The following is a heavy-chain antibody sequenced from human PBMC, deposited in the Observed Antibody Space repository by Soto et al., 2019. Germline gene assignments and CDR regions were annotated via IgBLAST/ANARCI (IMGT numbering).Heavy chain of an antibody. CDR1: GYTFTSYD. V-gene: IGHV1-8*01. CDR2: MNPNSGNT. D-gene: IGHD1-1*01. Sequence: GASVKVSCKASGYTFTSYDINWVRQATGQGLEWMGWMNPNSGNTGYAQKFQGRVTMTRNTSISTAYMELSSLRSEDTAAYYCARGSPGTGWFDPWGQGTLVTVSS. CDR3: ARGSPGTGWFDP. J-gene: IGHJ5*02.